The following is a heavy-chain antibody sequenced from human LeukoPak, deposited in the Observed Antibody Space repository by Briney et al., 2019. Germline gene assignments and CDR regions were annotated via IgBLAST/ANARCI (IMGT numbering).Heavy chain of an antibody. J-gene: IGHJ4*02. CDR1: GFTFSNYG. Sequence: GGSLRLSCAASGFTFSNYGMHWVRQAPGKGLEWVAVISYDGRNKYYAGSVKDRFTISRDNSMNTLYLQMNSLRADDAALYYCAKDSSRCFDWLSFTDFGLDYWGQGTLVTVPS. CDR2: ISYDGRNK. V-gene: IGHV3-30*18. D-gene: IGHD3-9*01. CDR3: AKDSSRCFDWLSFTDFGLDY.